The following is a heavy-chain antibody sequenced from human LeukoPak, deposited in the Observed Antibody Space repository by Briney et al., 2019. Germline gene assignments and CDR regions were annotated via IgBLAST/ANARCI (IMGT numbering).Heavy chain of an antibody. CDR3: SFQINGTGSHPC. CDR1: GFTISGST. Sequence: GGSLTLTCAASGFTISGSTMHWVRKASGPGLEWVGHIRSKANNYATGYTASVNGRSTISRDDSKNSAYLQLNGLKNEDTAVYYCSFQINGTGSHPCWGEGTLVTVSS. D-gene: IGHD3-10*01. J-gene: IGHJ4*02. V-gene: IGHV3-73*01. CDR2: IRSKANNYAT.